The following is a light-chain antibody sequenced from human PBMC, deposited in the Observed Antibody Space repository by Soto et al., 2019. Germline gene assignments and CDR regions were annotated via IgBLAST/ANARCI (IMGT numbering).Light chain of an antibody. Sequence: ESVLTQSPGTLSFSPGERATASCRASQSVSSSYLARYQQKPGQAPRLLIYGASSRATGIPDRFSGSGSGTDFTLTISRLEPEDFAVYYCQQYGSSPLTFGGGTKVDIK. CDR2: GAS. CDR1: QSVSSSY. V-gene: IGKV3-20*01. J-gene: IGKJ4*01. CDR3: QQYGSSPLT.